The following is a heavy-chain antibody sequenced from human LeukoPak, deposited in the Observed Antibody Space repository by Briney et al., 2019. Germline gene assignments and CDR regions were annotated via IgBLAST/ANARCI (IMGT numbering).Heavy chain of an antibody. CDR1: GDSVSSGSYY. D-gene: IGHD3-10*01. CDR2: IYYSGST. Sequence: PSETLSLTCTVSGDSVSSGSYYWSWVRQPPGKGLEWIGYIYYSGSTNYNPSLKSRVTISVDTSKNQFSLMLSSVTAAGTAVYYCAKVGWFGDWYFDLWGRGTLVTVSS. J-gene: IGHJ2*01. V-gene: IGHV4-61*01. CDR3: AKVGWFGDWYFDL.